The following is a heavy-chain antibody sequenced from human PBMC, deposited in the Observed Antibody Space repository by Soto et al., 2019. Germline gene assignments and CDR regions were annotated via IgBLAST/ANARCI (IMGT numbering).Heavy chain of an antibody. D-gene: IGHD3-10*01. J-gene: IGHJ6*02. V-gene: IGHV1-18*01. Sequence: ASVKVSCKASGYTFTSYGISWVRQAPGQGLEWMGWISADNGNTNYAQKLQGRVTMTTDTSTSTAYMELRSLRSDDTAVYYCARGVIRYYYGSGSYYYYGMDVWGQGTTVTVSS. CDR2: ISADNGNT. CDR1: GYTFTSYG. CDR3: ARGVIRYYYGSGSYYYYGMDV.